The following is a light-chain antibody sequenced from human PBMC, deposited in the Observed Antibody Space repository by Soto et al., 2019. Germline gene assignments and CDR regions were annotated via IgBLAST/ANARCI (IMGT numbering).Light chain of an antibody. V-gene: IGKV3D-20*02. Sequence: IVLTQSPGTLSLSPGEGATLSCRASQSVSSNYLAWYQQKPGQAPRLLIYDASSRATGIPDRFSGSGSATDFTLTISRLEPEDFAVYYCQQRYDWPLTFGARTK. J-gene: IGKJ4*01. CDR1: QSVSSNY. CDR2: DAS. CDR3: QQRYDWPLT.